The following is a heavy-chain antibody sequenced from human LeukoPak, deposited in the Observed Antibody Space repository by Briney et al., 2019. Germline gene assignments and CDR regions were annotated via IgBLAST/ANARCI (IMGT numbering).Heavy chain of an antibody. CDR1: GGSFSGYY. J-gene: IGHJ6*02. CDR3: AREDGVLPGTGYSYGYYYYGMDV. Sequence: SETLSLTCAVYGGSFSGYYWSWIRQPPGKGLEWIGEINHSGSTNYNPSLKSRVTISVDTSKNQFSLKLSSVTAADTAVYYCAREDGVLPGTGYSYGYYYYGMDVWGQGTTVTVSS. CDR2: INHSGST. D-gene: IGHD5-18*01. V-gene: IGHV4-34*01.